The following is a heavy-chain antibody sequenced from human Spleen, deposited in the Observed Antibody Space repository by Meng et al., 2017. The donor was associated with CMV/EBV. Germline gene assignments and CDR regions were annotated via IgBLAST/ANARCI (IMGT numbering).Heavy chain of an antibody. Sequence: KFSCKASGYTFTSYYMHWVRQAPGQGLGWMGIINPSGGSASYAQKFQGRVTMTRDTSTTTVYMELSSLRSEDTAVYYCARYTVGSDYWGQGTLVTVSS. D-gene: IGHD5-12*01. CDR3: ARYTVGSDY. CDR2: INPSGGSA. CDR1: GYTFTSYY. V-gene: IGHV1-46*01. J-gene: IGHJ4*02.